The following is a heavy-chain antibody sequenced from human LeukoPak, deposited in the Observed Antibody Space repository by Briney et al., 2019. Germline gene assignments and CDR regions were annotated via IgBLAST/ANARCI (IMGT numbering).Heavy chain of an antibody. J-gene: IGHJ4*02. V-gene: IGHV1-18*01. Sequence: GASVKVSCKASGYTFTSYGISWVRQAPGQGLEWMGWISAYNGNTNYAQKLQGRVTMATDISTSTAYMELRSLRSDDTAVYYCARVRSSSWYPAPFDYWGQGTLVTVSS. CDR2: ISAYNGNT. D-gene: IGHD6-13*01. CDR1: GYTFTSYG. CDR3: ARVRSSSWYPAPFDY.